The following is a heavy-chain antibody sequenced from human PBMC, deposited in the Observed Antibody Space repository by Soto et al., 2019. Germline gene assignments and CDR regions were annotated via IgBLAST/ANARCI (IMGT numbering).Heavy chain of an antibody. CDR3: AKGEMATMYFDY. Sequence: GGSLRLSCAASGFTFSSYGMHWVRQAPGKGLEWVAVISYDGSNKYYADSVKGRFTISRDNSKNTLYLQMNSLRAEDTAVYYCAKGEMATMYFDYWGQGTLVTVSS. CDR1: GFTFSSYG. CDR2: ISYDGSNK. V-gene: IGHV3-30*18. J-gene: IGHJ4*02. D-gene: IGHD5-12*01.